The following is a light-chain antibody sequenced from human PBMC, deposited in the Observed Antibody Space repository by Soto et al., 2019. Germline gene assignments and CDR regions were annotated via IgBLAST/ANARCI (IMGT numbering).Light chain of an antibody. CDR2: GAS. CDR3: QQYGRTPTWT. V-gene: IGKV3-20*01. CDR1: QRVSRSN. Sequence: EIVLTQSPGTLSLSPWDRATLSCKSSQRVSRSNIGWYQQKPGQPPRLLIYGASSRATGIPDRFSGSGSGTDFILTISGLEPEDFAVYYCQQYGRTPTWTFGQGTKVDIK. J-gene: IGKJ1*01.